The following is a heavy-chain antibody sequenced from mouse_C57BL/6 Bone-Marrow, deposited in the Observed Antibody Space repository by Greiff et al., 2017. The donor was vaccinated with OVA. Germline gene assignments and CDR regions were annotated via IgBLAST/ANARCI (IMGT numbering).Heavy chain of an antibody. Sequence: EVQLQQSGPVLVKPGASVKMSCKASGYTFTDYYMNWVKQSHGKSLEWIGVINPYNGGTSYNQKFKGKATLTVDKSSSTAYMELNSLTSEDSAVYYCARDGYYSYYAKDYWGQGTSVTVSS. CDR1: GYTFTDYY. CDR3: ARDGYYSYYAKDY. D-gene: IGHD2-3*01. V-gene: IGHV1-19*01. J-gene: IGHJ4*01. CDR2: INPYNGGT.